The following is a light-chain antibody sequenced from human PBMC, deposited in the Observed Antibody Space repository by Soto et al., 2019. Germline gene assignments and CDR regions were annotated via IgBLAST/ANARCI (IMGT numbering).Light chain of an antibody. CDR3: SSYTSSSTYV. Sequence: QSVLTQPPSVSGSPGQSVTISCTGTSSDVGSYNRVSWYQQPPGTAPKLMIYEVNYRPSGVPDRFSGSKSGNTASLTISGLQAEDEADYFCSSYTSSSTYVFGTGTKPTVL. CDR2: EVN. V-gene: IGLV2-18*02. CDR1: SSDVGSYNR. J-gene: IGLJ1*01.